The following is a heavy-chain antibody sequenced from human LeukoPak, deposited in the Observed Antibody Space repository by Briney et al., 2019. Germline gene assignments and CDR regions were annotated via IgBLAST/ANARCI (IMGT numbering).Heavy chain of an antibody. J-gene: IGHJ3*02. Sequence: ASVKVSCKASGYTSTNYYIHWVRQAPGQGLEWMGRINPHSGGTNYAQKLQGRVTMTRDTSISTAYMELSSLRSDDTAVYYCARDKDFVVVVPATDAFDIWGQGTMVTVSS. CDR1: GYTSTNYY. CDR3: ARDKDFVVVVPATDAFDI. CDR2: INPHSGGT. V-gene: IGHV1-2*02. D-gene: IGHD2-15*01.